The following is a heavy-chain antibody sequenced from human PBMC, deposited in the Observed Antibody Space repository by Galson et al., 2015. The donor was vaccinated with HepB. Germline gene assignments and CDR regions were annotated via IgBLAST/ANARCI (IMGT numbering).Heavy chain of an antibody. CDR1: GGSFSGYY. CDR2: INHSGST. CDR3: ARGLGYCSSTSCHLSSAFDP. D-gene: IGHD2-2*03. V-gene: IGHV4-34*01. J-gene: IGHJ5*02. Sequence: SETLSLTCAVYGGSFSGYYWSWIRQPPGKGLEWIGEINHSGSTNYNPSLKSRVTISVDTSKNQFSLKLSSVTAADTAVYYCARGLGYCSSTSCHLSSAFDPWGQGTLVTVSS.